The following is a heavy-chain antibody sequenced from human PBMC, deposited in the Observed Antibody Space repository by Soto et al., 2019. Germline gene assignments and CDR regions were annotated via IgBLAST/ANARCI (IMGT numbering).Heavy chain of an antibody. CDR3: ATESEYFQH. V-gene: IGHV3-15*01. CDR2: IKSQSNGGTT. Sequence: EVHLVESGGGLVKPGGSLRLSCAASGFTFTNAWMSWVRQAPVRGLEWVGRIKSQSNGGTTDYAAPVKGRFTISRDDSKNTLYLQMNSLKPEDTTMYYCATESEYFQHWGQGTMVTVSS. CDR1: GFTFTNAW. J-gene: IGHJ1*01.